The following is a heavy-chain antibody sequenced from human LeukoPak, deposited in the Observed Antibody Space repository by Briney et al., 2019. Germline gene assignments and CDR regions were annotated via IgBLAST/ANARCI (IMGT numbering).Heavy chain of an antibody. J-gene: IGHJ4*02. D-gene: IGHD6-13*01. CDR2: ISGSGGST. V-gene: IGHV3-23*01. CDR1: GFTFSSYA. CDR3: AKDLGYSEIDY. Sequence: RGGSLRHSCAASGFTFSSYAMSWVRQAPGKGVELVSAISGSGGSTYYADSVKGRFTISRDNSKNTLYLQMNSLRAEDTDVYYCAKDLGYSEIDYWGQGTPVTVSS.